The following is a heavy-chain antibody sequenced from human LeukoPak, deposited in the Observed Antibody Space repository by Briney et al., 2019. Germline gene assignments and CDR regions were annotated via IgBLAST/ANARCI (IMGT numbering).Heavy chain of an antibody. D-gene: IGHD5-24*01. J-gene: IGHJ4*02. CDR1: GFTFSSYS. V-gene: IGHV3-21*01. Sequence: GGSLRLSCAASGFTFSSYSMNWVRQAPGKGLEWVSSISSSSSYIYYADSVKGRFTISRDNAKNSLYLQMNSLRAEDTAVYYCTRDRDGYYYGIIGYWGQGTLVTVSS. CDR3: TRDRDGYYYGIIGY. CDR2: ISSSSSYI.